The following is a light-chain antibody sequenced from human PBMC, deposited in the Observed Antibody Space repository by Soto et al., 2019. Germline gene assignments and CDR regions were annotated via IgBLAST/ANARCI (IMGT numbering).Light chain of an antibody. CDR3: QQWYSGPRS. V-gene: IGKV1-39*01. Sequence: DIQMTQSPSSLSASVGDRVSISCRASQSISNYLNWYHQKPGKAPRLLIYAASSLQSGVPSRFSGRGSWTDFTLTISSLRAEDFAAYYCQQWYSGPRSFGHGNKLEIK. J-gene: IGKJ2*01. CDR2: AAS. CDR1: QSISNY.